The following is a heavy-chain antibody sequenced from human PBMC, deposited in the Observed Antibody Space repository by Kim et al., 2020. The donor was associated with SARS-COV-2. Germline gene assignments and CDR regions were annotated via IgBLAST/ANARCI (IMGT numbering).Heavy chain of an antibody. D-gene: IGHD6-13*01. J-gene: IGHJ3*02. CDR3: AKDPPNGYSDAFDI. V-gene: IGHV3-33*03. Sequence: DSVKGRLTTSRDTSKNTLYLQMNSLRAEDTAVYYCAKDPPNGYSDAFDIWGQGTMVTVSS.